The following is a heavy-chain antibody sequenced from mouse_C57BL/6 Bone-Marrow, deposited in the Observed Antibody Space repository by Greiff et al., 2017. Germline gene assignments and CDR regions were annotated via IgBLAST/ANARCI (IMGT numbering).Heavy chain of an antibody. V-gene: IGHV1-55*01. Sequence: QVQLQQLGAELVKPGASVKMSCKASGYTFTSYWITWVKQRPGQGLEWIGDIYPGSGSTNYNEKFKSKATLTVDTSSSTAYMQLSSLTSEDSAVLYCARPYYCNDWYFDVWGTGTTVTVSA. CDR3: ARPYYCNDWYFDV. J-gene: IGHJ1*03. CDR2: IYPGSGST. CDR1: GYTFTSYW. D-gene: IGHD2-1*01.